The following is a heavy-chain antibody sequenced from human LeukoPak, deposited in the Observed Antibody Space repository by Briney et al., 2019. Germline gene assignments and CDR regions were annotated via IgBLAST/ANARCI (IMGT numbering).Heavy chain of an antibody. CDR1: GGSFSAYY. CDR3: AREDYYGSGRLRYFDL. CDR2: INHSGST. J-gene: IGHJ2*01. V-gene: IGHV4-34*01. D-gene: IGHD3-10*01. Sequence: SETLSLTCAVFGGSFSAYYWSRIRQPPGKGLEWIGEINHSGSTNYNPSLKRRVTISVDTPKNQFSLKLRSVTAADTAVYYCAREDYYGSGRLRYFDLWGRGTLVTVSS.